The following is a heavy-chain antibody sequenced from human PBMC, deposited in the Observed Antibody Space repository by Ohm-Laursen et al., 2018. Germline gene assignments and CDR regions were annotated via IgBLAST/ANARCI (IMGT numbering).Heavy chain of an antibody. CDR3: AKDLLAAPDYYGMDV. Sequence: SLRLSCTASGFTFGNYAMHWVRQAPGKGLEWVATINCNSGDIGYGDSVKGRFTISRDNARSSLDLQMNSLRVEDTALYYCAKDLLAAPDYYGMDVWGQGTTVTVSS. D-gene: IGHD6-13*01. CDR1: GFTFGNYA. V-gene: IGHV3-9*01. CDR2: INCNSGDI. J-gene: IGHJ6*02.